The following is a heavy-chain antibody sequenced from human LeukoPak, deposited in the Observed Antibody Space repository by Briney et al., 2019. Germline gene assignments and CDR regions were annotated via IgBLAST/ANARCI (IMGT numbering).Heavy chain of an antibody. D-gene: IGHD6-19*01. CDR1: GFTFSDYY. CDR2: ISSSGSTI. CDR3: ARDPTKYSSGWPFYFDY. V-gene: IGHV3-11*01. Sequence: AGGSLRLSCAASGFTFSDYYMSWIRQAPGKGLEWVSYISSSGSTIYYADSVKGQFTISRDNAKNSLYLQMNSLRAEDTAVYYCARDPTKYSSGWPFYFDYWGQGTLVTVSS. J-gene: IGHJ4*02.